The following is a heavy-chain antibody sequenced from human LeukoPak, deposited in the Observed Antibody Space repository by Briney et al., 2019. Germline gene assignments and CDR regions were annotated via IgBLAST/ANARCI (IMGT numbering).Heavy chain of an antibody. J-gene: IGHJ4*02. CDR3: ARHPEDYYDSSGYFDY. Sequence: PSETLSLTCTVSGGSISSSSYYWGWIRQPPGKGLEWIGSIYHSGSTYYNPSLKSRVTISVDTSKNQFSLKLSSVTAADTAVYYCARHPEDYYDSSGYFDYWGQGTLVTVSS. D-gene: IGHD3-22*01. CDR1: GGSISSSSYY. CDR2: IYHSGST. V-gene: IGHV4-39*01.